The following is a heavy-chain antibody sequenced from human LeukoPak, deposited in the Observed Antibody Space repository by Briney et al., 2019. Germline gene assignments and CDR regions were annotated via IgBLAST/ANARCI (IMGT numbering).Heavy chain of an antibody. CDR2: IYYSGST. J-gene: IGHJ3*02. CDR1: GGSISSSSYY. Sequence: SETLSLTCTVSGGSISSSSYYWGWIRQPPGKGLEWIGSIYYSGSTYYNPSLKGRVTISLDTSKNQFSLKVSSVTAADTAVYYCASAGAAAGGDAFDIWGQGTMVTVSS. D-gene: IGHD6-13*01. V-gene: IGHV4-39*07. CDR3: ASAGAAAGGDAFDI.